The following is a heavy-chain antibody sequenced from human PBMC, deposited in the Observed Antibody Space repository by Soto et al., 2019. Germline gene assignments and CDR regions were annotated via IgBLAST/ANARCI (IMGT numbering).Heavy chain of an antibody. D-gene: IGHD2-15*01. Sequence: ASEKVSCKASGYTFTSYAMHWVRQAPGQRLEWMGWINAGNGNTKYSQKFQGRVTITRDTSASTAYMELSSLRSEDTAVYYCARAGYCSGCSCDSRNDVHSIRGQGSIVTGSS. CDR2: INAGNGNT. CDR3: ARAGYCSGCSCDSRNDVHSI. J-gene: IGHJ3*02. V-gene: IGHV1-3*01. CDR1: GYTFTSYA.